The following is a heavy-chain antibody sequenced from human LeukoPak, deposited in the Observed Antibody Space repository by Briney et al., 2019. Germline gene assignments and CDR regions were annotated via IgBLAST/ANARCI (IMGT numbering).Heavy chain of an antibody. V-gene: IGHV1-69*04. Sequence: ASVKVSCKASGGTFSSYAISWVRQAPGQGLEWMGRIIPILGIANYAQKFQGRVTITADKSTSTAYMELSSLRSEDTAVYYCARVGLGPLTFITMVRGVPNAFDIWGQGAMVTVSS. D-gene: IGHD3-10*01. CDR3: ARVGLGPLTFITMVRGVPNAFDI. CDR1: GGTFSSYA. J-gene: IGHJ3*02. CDR2: IIPILGIA.